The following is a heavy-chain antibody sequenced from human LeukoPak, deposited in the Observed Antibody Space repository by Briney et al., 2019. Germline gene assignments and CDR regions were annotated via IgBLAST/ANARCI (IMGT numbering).Heavy chain of an antibody. CDR1: GGTFSSYA. J-gene: IGHJ4*02. V-gene: IGHV1-69*04. D-gene: IGHD4-17*01. CDR3: ASVPRGGDYVG. Sequence: SVKVSCKASGGTFSSYAISWVRQAPGQGLEWMGRIIPIFGIANYAQKFQGRVTITADKSTSTAYMELSSLRSEDPAVYYCASVPRGGDYVGWGQGTLVTVSS. CDR2: IIPIFGIA.